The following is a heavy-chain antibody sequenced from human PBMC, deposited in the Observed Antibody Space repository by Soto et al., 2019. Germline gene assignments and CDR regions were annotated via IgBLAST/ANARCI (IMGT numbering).Heavy chain of an antibody. CDR1: XYTXXXXX. D-gene: IGHD2-8*02. Sequence: QVQLVQSGAEVKKPGPSVKVSCKTSXYTXXXXXXXXXXXXXGQGLEWMGWINPTSGGTVYAQNFQDRVTMTRDTSISTXXXEXXXXXXXXXXXXXXXXXXXXXXYWGYFFDSWGQGTPVTVSS. CDR2: INPTSGGT. V-gene: IGHV1-2*02. CDR3: XXXXXXXXYWGYFFDS. J-gene: IGHJ4*02.